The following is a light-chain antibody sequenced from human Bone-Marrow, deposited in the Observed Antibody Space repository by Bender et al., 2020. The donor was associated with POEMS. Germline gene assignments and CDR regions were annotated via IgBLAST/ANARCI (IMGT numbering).Light chain of an antibody. CDR2: RND. V-gene: IGLV1-47*01. Sequence: HSVLTQPPSASGTPGQRVTISSSGSAPNIENNYVYCYRHLPGAAPKLLIYRNDQRPYGVPDRMSASKSGASASLAISGLRSEDEADYYCASWDDSLIGSVFGGGTKLTVL. CDR3: ASWDDSLIGSV. CDR1: APNIENNY. J-gene: IGLJ3*02.